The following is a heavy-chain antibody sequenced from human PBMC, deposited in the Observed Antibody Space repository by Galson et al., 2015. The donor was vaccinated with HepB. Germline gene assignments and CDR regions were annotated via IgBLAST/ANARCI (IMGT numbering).Heavy chain of an antibody. CDR1: GVSINSTNW. J-gene: IGHJ4*02. CDR2: IYHSGST. Sequence: LSLTCAVSGVSINSTNWWIWVRQPPGKGQEWIGEIYHSGSTNFNPSLKSRLSISLDKSKNQFSLKLSSVTAADTAVYYCAKYPRPENFFDYWGQGTLVTVSS. CDR3: AKYPRPENFFDY. V-gene: IGHV4-4*02. D-gene: IGHD1-14*01.